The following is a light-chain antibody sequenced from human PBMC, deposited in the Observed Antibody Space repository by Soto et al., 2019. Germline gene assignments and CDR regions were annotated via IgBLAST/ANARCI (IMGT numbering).Light chain of an antibody. Sequence: IVLTQSPATLSLSPGERATLSCRASQNVVTSLSWFQQKPGQVPRLLIYDAPNRATGIPARFSGSGSGADFTLTIDSLEPEDFAVYYCQQRRDWPITVGGGTKVQIK. CDR2: DAP. V-gene: IGKV3-11*01. CDR1: QNVVTS. CDR3: QQRRDWPIT. J-gene: IGKJ4*01.